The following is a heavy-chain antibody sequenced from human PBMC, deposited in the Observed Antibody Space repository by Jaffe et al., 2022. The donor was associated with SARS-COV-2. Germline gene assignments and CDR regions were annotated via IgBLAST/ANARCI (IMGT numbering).Heavy chain of an antibody. CDR3: ARGLAGYCSGTDCYSLDY. Sequence: QVQLQESGPGLVKPSETLSLTCSVAGDSIRNHHWSWIRQPPGKGLEWIGYIYYSGGTNYHPSLKSRVTISVDTSKNQFSLNLSSVTAADTAVYYCARGLAGYCSGTDCYSLDYWGQGTLVTVSS. CDR1: GDSIRNHH. V-gene: IGHV4-59*08. J-gene: IGHJ4*02. CDR2: IYYSGGT. D-gene: IGHD2-15*01.